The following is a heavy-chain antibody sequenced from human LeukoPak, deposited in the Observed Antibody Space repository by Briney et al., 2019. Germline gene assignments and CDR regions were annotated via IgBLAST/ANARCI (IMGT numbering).Heavy chain of an antibody. Sequence: LETLSLTCAVFGVSFSAYYWSWIRQTPGKGLEWIGESSHGGNTKYNPSLNSRVTISVDRSKKQFSLELGSVSAADTAVYYCTRGGRPMSPLDAFDIWGQGTMVTVSS. CDR1: GVSFSAYY. CDR3: TRGGRPMSPLDAFDI. J-gene: IGHJ3*02. CDR2: SSHGGNT. V-gene: IGHV4-34*01.